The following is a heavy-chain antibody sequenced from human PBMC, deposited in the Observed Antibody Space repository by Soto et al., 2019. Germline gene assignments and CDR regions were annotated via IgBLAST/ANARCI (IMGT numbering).Heavy chain of an antibody. V-gene: IGHV1-69*01. D-gene: IGHD1-26*01. CDR3: ARDSFSGSFDYYYYGMDV. J-gene: IGHJ6*02. CDR2: IIPIFGTA. CDR1: GGTFSSYA. Sequence: QVQLVQSGAEVKKPGSSVKVSCKASGGTFSSYAISWVRQAPGQGLEWMGGIIPIFGTANYAQKFQGRVTITADESTSTAYMELNSLRSEDTAVYYCARDSFSGSFDYYYYGMDVWGQGTTVTVSS.